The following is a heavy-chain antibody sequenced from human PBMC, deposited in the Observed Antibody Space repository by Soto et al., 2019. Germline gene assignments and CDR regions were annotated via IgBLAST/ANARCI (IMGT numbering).Heavy chain of an antibody. D-gene: IGHD2-2*02. CDR2: ISYDGSNK. CDR3: SRVPLGFDQLYAFVI. Sequence: QVQLVESGGGVVQPGRSLRLSCAASGFTFSSYAMHWVRQAPGKGLEWVAVISYDGSNKYYADSVKGRFTISRDNSKNTLCLQMKRMRAEDTVVYYCSRVPLGFDQLYAFVIWGQGTMVTVSS. V-gene: IGHV3-30-3*01. CDR1: GFTFSSYA. J-gene: IGHJ3*02.